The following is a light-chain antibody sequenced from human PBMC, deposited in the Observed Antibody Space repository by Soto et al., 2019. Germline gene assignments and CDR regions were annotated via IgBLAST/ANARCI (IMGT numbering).Light chain of an antibody. Sequence: EIVMTQSPATLSVSPGERATLSCRASQSVSTNLGWYQQRPGQAPRLLIYGASTRATGIPARFSGSGSGTEFTLTISSLQSEDFALYYCQQYDYWYTFGQGTKLAI. CDR2: GAS. J-gene: IGKJ2*01. CDR3: QQYDYWYT. CDR1: QSVSTN. V-gene: IGKV3-15*01.